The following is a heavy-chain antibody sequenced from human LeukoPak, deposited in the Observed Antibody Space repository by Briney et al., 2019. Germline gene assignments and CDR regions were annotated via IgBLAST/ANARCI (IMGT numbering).Heavy chain of an antibody. J-gene: IGHJ5*02. CDR1: GFTFSSYS. V-gene: IGHV3-21*01. Sequence: PGGSLRLSCAASGFTFSSYSMNWVRQAPGKGLEWVSSISSSSSYIYYADSVKGRFTISRDNAKDSLYLQINSLRAEDTAVYYCARDNEVKGWFDPWGQGTLVTVSS. D-gene: IGHD1-1*01. CDR3: ARDNEVKGWFDP. CDR2: ISSSSSYI.